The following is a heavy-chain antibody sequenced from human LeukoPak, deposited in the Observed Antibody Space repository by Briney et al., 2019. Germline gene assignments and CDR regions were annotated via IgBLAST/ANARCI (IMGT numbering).Heavy chain of an antibody. D-gene: IGHD3-10*01. CDR2: IIPIFGTA. J-gene: IGHJ4*02. Sequence: SVKVSCKASGGTFSSYAISWVRQAPGQGLEWMGGIIPIFGTANYAQKFQGRVTITADKSTSTAYMELSSLRSEDTAVYYCARDLELTYGSGSLGGYFDYWGQGTLVTASS. CDR1: GGTFSSYA. V-gene: IGHV1-69*06. CDR3: ARDLELTYGSGSLGGYFDY.